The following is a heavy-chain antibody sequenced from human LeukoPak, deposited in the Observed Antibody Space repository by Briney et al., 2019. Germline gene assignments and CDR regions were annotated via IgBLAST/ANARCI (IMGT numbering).Heavy chain of an antibody. J-gene: IGHJ4*02. CDR2: ITSSSNI. CDR1: GFTFSSYA. V-gene: IGHV3-48*01. CDR3: ARDFAREFTIDY. D-gene: IGHD3-10*01. Sequence: PGGSLRLSCEASGFTFSSYATAWVRQAPGKGLEWLSYITSSSNINYADSVKGRFTISRDNAKNSLFLQMNSLRAEDTAVYYCARDFAREFTIDYWGQGTLVTVSS.